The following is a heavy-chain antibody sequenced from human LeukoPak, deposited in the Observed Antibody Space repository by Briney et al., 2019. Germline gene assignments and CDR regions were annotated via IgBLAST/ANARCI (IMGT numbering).Heavy chain of an antibody. Sequence: GGSLRLSCAASGFTLSSYAMPWVRQAPGKGLEWVAVISYDGSNKYYADSVKGRFTISRDNSKNTLYLQMNSLRAEDTAVYYCAREAIFRDYYFDYWGQGTLVTVSS. CDR3: AREAIFRDYYFDY. CDR2: ISYDGSNK. J-gene: IGHJ4*02. D-gene: IGHD3-3*01. CDR1: GFTLSSYA. V-gene: IGHV3-30-3*01.